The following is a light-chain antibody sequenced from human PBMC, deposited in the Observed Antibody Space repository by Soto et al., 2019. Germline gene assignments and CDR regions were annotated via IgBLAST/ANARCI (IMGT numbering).Light chain of an antibody. CDR3: TSYAGGNNV. CDR2: EVT. Sequence: QSVLTQPPSASGSPGQSVTISCTGTSSDVGGYNYVSWYQQYSGKVPKLVVYEVTKRPSGVPDRFSGSKSGNTASLTVSGLQADDEADYYCTSYAGGNNVFGTGTKLTVL. V-gene: IGLV2-8*01. J-gene: IGLJ1*01. CDR1: SSDVGGYNY.